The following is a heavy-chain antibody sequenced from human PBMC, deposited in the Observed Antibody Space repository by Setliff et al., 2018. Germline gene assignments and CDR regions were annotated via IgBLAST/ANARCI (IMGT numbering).Heavy chain of an antibody. J-gene: IGHJ4*02. CDR3: ARDRSMSGYDF. CDR2: ISSSGSTI. D-gene: IGHD5-12*01. Sequence: GESLRLSCAASGFTFSDYYMSWIRQAPGKGLEWVSYISSSGSTIYYADSVKGRFTIPRDNAKNSLYLQMNSLRAEDTAVYYCARDRSMSGYDFWGQGTLVTVSS. V-gene: IGHV3-11*01. CDR1: GFTFSDYY.